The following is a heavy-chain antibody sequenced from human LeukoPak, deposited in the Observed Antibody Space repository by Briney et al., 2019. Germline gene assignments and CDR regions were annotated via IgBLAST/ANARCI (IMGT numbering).Heavy chain of an antibody. V-gene: IGHV3-21*01. J-gene: IGHJ6*03. CDR3: ARDGATVDYYYYYMDV. CDR1: GFTFSSYS. CDR2: ISSSSSYI. Sequence: PGGSLRLSCAASGFTFSSYSMNWVRQAPGKGLEWVPSISSSSSYIYYADSVKGRFTISRDNAKNSLYLQMNSLRAEDTAVYYCARDGATVDYYYYYMDVWGKGTTVTVSS. D-gene: IGHD1-26*01.